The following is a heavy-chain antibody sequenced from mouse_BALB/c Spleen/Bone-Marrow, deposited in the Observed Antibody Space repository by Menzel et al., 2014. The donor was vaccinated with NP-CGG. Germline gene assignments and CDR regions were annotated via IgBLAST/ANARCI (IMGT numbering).Heavy chain of an antibody. CDR1: GFNIKDYY. D-gene: IGHD1-2*01. Sequence: EVKLMESGAELVRSGASVKLSCTASGFNIKDYYMRWVKQRPEQGLEWIGWIDPENGDTEYAPKFQGKATMTADTSSNTAYLQLSSLTSEDTAVYYCNAQNYGYGAWFAYWGQGTLVTVSA. V-gene: IGHV14-4*02. J-gene: IGHJ3*01. CDR3: NAQNYGYGAWFAY. CDR2: IDPENGDT.